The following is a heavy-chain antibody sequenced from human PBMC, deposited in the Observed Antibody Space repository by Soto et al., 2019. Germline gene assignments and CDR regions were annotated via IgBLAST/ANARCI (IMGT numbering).Heavy chain of an antibody. V-gene: IGHV1-69*13. CDR3: ARDMGYRSGRYSNDY. Sequence: ASVKVSCKASGGTFSSYAISWVRQAPGQGLEWMGGIIPIFGTANYAQKCQGRVTITADESTSTAYMELSSLRSEDTAVYYCARDMGYRSGRYSNDYWGQGPLVTVSS. CDR1: GGTFSSYA. J-gene: IGHJ4*02. D-gene: IGHD3-10*01. CDR2: IIPIFGTA.